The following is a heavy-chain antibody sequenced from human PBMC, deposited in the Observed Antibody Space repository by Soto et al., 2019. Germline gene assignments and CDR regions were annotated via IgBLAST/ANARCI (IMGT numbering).Heavy chain of an antibody. CDR2: IYYSGST. V-gene: IGHV4-39*01. D-gene: IGHD3-3*01. Sequence: SSETLSLTCTVSGGSISSSSYYWGWIRQPPGKGLEWIGSIYYSGSTYYNPSLKSRVTISVDTSKNQFSLKLSSVTAADTAVYYCARQTVLRFLEWFQNNWFDPWGQGTLVTV. CDR3: ARQTVLRFLEWFQNNWFDP. CDR1: GGSISSSSYY. J-gene: IGHJ5*02.